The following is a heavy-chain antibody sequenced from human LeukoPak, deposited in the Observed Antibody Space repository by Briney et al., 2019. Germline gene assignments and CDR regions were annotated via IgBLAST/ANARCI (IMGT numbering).Heavy chain of an antibody. CDR2: ISYGGSNK. D-gene: IGHD2-2*01. CDR3: ARAPPEDFVVVPSAIY. V-gene: IGHV3-30*01. Sequence: PGGSLRLSCAASGFTFSSYAMHWVRQAPGKGLEWVALISYGGSNKYYADSVKGRFTISRDNSKNTLYLQMNSLRAEDTAVYYCARAPPEDFVVVPSAIYWGQGTLVTVSS. J-gene: IGHJ4*02. CDR1: GFTFSSYA.